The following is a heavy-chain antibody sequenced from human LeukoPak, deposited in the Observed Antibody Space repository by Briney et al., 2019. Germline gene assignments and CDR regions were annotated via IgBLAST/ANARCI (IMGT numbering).Heavy chain of an antibody. J-gene: IGHJ4*02. Sequence: SETLSLTCAVYGGSFSGYYWSWIRQPPGKGLEWIGEINHSGSTNYNPSLESRVTISVDTSKNQFSLKLSSVTAADTAVYYCARSGGQQLVRYFDYWGQGTLVTVSS. CDR2: INHSGST. V-gene: IGHV4-34*01. CDR3: ARSGGQQLVRYFDY. D-gene: IGHD6-13*01. CDR1: GGSFSGYY.